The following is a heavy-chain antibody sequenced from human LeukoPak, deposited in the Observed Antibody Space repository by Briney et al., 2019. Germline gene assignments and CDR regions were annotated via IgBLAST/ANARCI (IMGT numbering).Heavy chain of an antibody. CDR1: GFTFSSYA. D-gene: IGHD1-26*01. CDR3: AKDLEWELLRYYFDY. Sequence: GGSLRLSCAASGFTFSSYAMSWVRQAPGKGLEWVSAISGSGGSTYYADSVKGRFTISRDNSKNTLYLQMNSLRAEDTAVYYCAKDLEWELLRYYFDYWGQGTLVTVSS. CDR2: ISGSGGST. J-gene: IGHJ4*02. V-gene: IGHV3-23*01.